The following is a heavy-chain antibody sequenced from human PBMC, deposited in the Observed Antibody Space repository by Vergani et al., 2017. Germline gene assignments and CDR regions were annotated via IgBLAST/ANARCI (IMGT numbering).Heavy chain of an antibody. J-gene: IGHJ4*02. CDR1: GFTVSSYA. D-gene: IGHD3-22*01. CDR3: AREGGGDYYDSSGYFDY. Sequence: VQLLESGGGLVQPGGSLRLSCAASGFTVSSYAMHWVRQAPGKGLGWVAVISYDGSNKYYADSVKGRFTISRDNSKNTLYLQMNSLRAEDTAVYYCAREGGGDYYDSSGYFDYWGQGTLVTVSS. CDR2: ISYDGSNK. V-gene: IGHV3-30-3*01.